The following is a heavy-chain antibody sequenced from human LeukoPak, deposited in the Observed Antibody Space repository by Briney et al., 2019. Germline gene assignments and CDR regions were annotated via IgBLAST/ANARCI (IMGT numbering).Heavy chain of an antibody. J-gene: IGHJ4*02. D-gene: IGHD5-24*01. Sequence: GGTLRLSSAASRFTFSTVTRHWVPQAPGKGRDCVAGMSYDGTSEYSADSVSGRLHISRDHSHDMLYLQMDRLRDEETALYYCVRDRRDGTHLAYHFDSWGQGTLVTVSS. CDR3: VRDRRDGTHLAYHFDS. CDR1: RFTFSTVT. CDR2: MSYDGTSE. V-gene: IGHV3-30-3*01.